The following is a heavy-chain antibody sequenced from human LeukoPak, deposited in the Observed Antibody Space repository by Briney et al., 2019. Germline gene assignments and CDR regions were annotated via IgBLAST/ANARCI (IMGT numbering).Heavy chain of an antibody. CDR2: IIPIFGTA. CDR1: GGTFSSYA. J-gene: IGHJ4*02. V-gene: IGHV1-69*05. D-gene: IGHD3-22*01. Sequence: SVKVSCKASGGTFSSYAISWVRQAPGQGLEWIGGIIPIFGTANYAQKFQGRVTITTDESTSTAYMELSSLRSEDTAVYYCARPETYYYDSSGYYNFDYWGQGTLVTVSS. CDR3: ARPETYYYDSSGYYNFDY.